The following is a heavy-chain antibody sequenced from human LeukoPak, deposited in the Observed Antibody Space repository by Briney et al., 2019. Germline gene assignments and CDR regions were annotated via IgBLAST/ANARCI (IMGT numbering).Heavy chain of an antibody. D-gene: IGHD3-22*01. CDR2: IYYSGST. J-gene: IGHJ2*01. CDR3: ARGADSSGYYSSWYFDL. CDR1: GGSISSYY. Sequence: PSGTLSLTCTVSGGSISSYYWSWIRQPPGKGLEWIGYIYYSGSTNYNPSLKSRVTISVDTSKNQFSLKLSSVTAADTAVYYCARGADSSGYYSSWYFDLWGRGTLVTVSS. V-gene: IGHV4-59*01.